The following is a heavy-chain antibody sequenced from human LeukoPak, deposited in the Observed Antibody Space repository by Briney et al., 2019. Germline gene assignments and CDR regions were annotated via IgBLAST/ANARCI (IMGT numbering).Heavy chain of an antibody. CDR1: GFTFSNYW. J-gene: IGHJ4*02. V-gene: IGHV3-11*01. CDR3: ASSQTYYYDSSGYYDY. Sequence: GGSLRLSCSASGFTFSNYWMSWIRQAPGKGLEWVSYISSSGSTIYYADSVKGRFTISRDNAKNSLYLQMNSLRAEDTAVYYCASSQTYYYDSSGYYDYWGQGTLVTDSS. D-gene: IGHD3-22*01. CDR2: ISSSGSTI.